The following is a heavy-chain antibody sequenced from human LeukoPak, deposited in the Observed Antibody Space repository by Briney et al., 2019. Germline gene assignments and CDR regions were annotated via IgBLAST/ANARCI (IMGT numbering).Heavy chain of an antibody. Sequence: GGSLRLSCTASGFSGRTHWMSWIRQAPGKGLEWVSYISSSGSTIYYADSVKGRFTISRDNAKNSLYLQMNSLRAEDTAVYYCARDPGQWLAPDYWGQGTLVTVSS. J-gene: IGHJ4*02. CDR2: ISSSGSTI. CDR1: GFSGRTHW. CDR3: ARDPGQWLAPDY. D-gene: IGHD6-19*01. V-gene: IGHV3-11*01.